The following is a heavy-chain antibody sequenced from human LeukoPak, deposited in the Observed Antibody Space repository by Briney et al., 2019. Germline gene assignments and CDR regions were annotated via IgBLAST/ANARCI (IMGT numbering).Heavy chain of an antibody. CDR2: INSSGSS. Sequence: MASETLSLTCTVSGVSITTYYWSWVRQPAGKGLEWIGRINSSGSSTSNTSLKSRITMSIDTSKNQFSPNLNSVTAADTAVYYCARDPLAATGRDDYWGLGILVTVSS. V-gene: IGHV4-4*07. CDR1: GVSITTYY. J-gene: IGHJ4*02. D-gene: IGHD6-13*01. CDR3: ARDPLAATGRDDY.